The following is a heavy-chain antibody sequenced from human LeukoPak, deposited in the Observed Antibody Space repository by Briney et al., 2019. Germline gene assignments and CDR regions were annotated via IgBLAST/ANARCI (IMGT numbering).Heavy chain of an antibody. J-gene: IGHJ4*02. CDR2: IIPIFGTA. D-gene: IGHD1-26*01. CDR1: GGTFSSYA. CDR3: ARTEWEVPSLRDFDY. Sequence: GSSVKVSCKASGGTFSSYAISWVRQAPGQGLEWMGGIIPIFGTANYAQKFQGRVTITADKSTSTAYMELSSLRSDDTAVYYCARTEWEVPSLRDFDYWGQGTLVTVSS. V-gene: IGHV1-69*06.